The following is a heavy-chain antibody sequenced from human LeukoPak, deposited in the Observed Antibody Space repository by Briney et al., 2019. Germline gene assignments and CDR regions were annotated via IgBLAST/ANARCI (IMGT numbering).Heavy chain of an antibody. D-gene: IGHD3-10*01. Sequence: GGSLRLACAAAGFTFSDYYMSWIRQAPGKWLEWVSFISSSGSTIYYADSVKGRFTISRDNAKNSPYLQMNSRRAEDTAVYYCARGPFRGVIVAPFDYWGQGTLVTVSS. V-gene: IGHV3-11*01. CDR1: GFTFSDYY. J-gene: IGHJ4*02. CDR2: ISSSGSTI. CDR3: ARGPFRGVIVAPFDY.